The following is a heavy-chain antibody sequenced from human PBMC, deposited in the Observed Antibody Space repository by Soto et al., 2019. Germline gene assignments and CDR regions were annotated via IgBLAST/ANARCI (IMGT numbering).Heavy chain of an antibody. CDR3: RRSSRYSTDV. CDR2: IYSTGNT. Sequence: QLQLQESGPGLVKPSETLSLTCTVSGDSIRSSSYWGWIRQPPGKGLEWIGSIYSTGNTYYNPSLNSQVTISVDTSKNQFSLNVISVTAAYTAVYYCRRSSRYSTDVWGQGTTVTVSS. D-gene: IGHD6-13*01. J-gene: IGHJ6*02. CDR1: GDSIRSSSY. V-gene: IGHV4-39*01.